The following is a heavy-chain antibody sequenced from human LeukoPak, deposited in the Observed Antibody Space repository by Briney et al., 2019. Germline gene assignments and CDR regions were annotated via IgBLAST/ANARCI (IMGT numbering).Heavy chain of an antibody. CDR1: GFTFSSYA. D-gene: IGHD3-22*01. CDR3: ARDLEVVVITTFDY. V-gene: IGHV3-30-3*01. CDR2: ISYDGSNK. Sequence: PGGSLRLSCAASGFTFSSYAMHWVRQAPGKGLEWVAVISYDGSNKYYADSVKGRFTISRDSSKNTLYLQMNSLRAEDTAVYYCARDLEVVVITTFDYWGQGTLVTVSS. J-gene: IGHJ4*02.